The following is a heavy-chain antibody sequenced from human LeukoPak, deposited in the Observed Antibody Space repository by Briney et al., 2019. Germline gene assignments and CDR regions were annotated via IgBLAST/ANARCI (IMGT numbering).Heavy chain of an antibody. Sequence: GGSLRLSCAASGFTVNSNYMSWVRQAPGKGLEWVSVIYSGGSTYYADSVKGRFTISRDNSKNMLYLQMNSLRTEDTAVYYCARGFCRGGNCYGAFDYWGQGTLVTVSS. CDR2: IYSGGST. V-gene: IGHV3-53*01. CDR1: GFTVNSNY. D-gene: IGHD2-15*01. J-gene: IGHJ4*02. CDR3: ARGFCRGGNCYGAFDY.